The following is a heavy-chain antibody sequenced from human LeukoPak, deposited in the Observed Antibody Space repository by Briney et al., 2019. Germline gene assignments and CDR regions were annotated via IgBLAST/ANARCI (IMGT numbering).Heavy chain of an antibody. CDR3: ARDSSGSGRVDY. CDR1: GGSISSGGYY. D-gene: IGHD3-10*01. Sequence: TLSLTCTVSGGSISSGGYYWSWIRQHPGKGLEWIGYIYYSGTTYYSPSLKSRVIISVDTSKNQFSLNLSSVTAADTAVYYCARDSSGSGRVDYWGQGTLVTVPS. CDR2: IYYSGTT. V-gene: IGHV4-31*03. J-gene: IGHJ4*02.